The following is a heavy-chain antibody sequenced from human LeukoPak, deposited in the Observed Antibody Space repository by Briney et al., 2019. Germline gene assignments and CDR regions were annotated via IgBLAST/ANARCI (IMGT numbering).Heavy chain of an antibody. CDR3: ARHGGGSYSYANFDY. Sequence: PSETLSLTCAVSGGSISSSNWWSWVRQPPGKGLEWIGEIYHSGSTNYNPSLKSRVTISVDKSKNQFSLKLSSLTAADTAVYYCARHGGGSYSYANFDYWGQGTLVTVSS. CDR2: IYHSGST. CDR1: GGSISSSNW. D-gene: IGHD5-18*01. V-gene: IGHV4-4*02. J-gene: IGHJ4*02.